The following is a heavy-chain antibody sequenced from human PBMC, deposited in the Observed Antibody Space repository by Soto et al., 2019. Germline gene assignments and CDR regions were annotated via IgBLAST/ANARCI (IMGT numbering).Heavy chain of an antibody. Sequence: SETLSLTCTFSGASITSGGYYLSWIRQHPGKGLEWIGYIYYSGSTNYNPSLKSRVTISVDTSKNQFSLKLTSVTAEDTAVYYCARDKITGLFDYWGQGTLVTVSS. CDR1: GASITSGGYY. V-gene: IGHV4-61*08. J-gene: IGHJ4*02. CDR3: ARDKITGLFDY. D-gene: IGHD2-8*02. CDR2: IYYSGST.